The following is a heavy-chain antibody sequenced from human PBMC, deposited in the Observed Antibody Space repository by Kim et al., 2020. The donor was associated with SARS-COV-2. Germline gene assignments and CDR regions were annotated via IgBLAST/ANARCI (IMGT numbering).Heavy chain of an antibody. CDR3: ARRGVGATGRNWFDP. D-gene: IGHD1-26*01. J-gene: IGHJ5*02. CDR2: IDPSDSYT. V-gene: IGHV5-10-1*01. Sequence: GESLKISCKGSGYSFTSYWISWVRQMPGKGLEWMGRIDPSDSYTNYSPSFQGHVTISADKSISTAYLQWSSLKASDTAMYYCARRGVGATGRNWFDPWGQGTLVTVSS. CDR1: GYSFTSYW.